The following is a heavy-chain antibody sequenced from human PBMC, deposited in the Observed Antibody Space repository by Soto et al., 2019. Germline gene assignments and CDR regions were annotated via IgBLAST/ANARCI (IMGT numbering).Heavy chain of an antibody. CDR2: IYYSGST. D-gene: IGHD1-1*01. CDR1: GGSISIGDYY. Sequence: SETLSLTCTVSGGSISIGDYYWSWIRQPPGKGLEWIGYIYYSGSTSYNPSLKSRITISVDTSKNQFSLKLSSVTAADTAVYYCVRARNWNHFDYWGRGTLVTVSS. J-gene: IGHJ4*02. CDR3: VRARNWNHFDY. V-gene: IGHV4-30-4*01.